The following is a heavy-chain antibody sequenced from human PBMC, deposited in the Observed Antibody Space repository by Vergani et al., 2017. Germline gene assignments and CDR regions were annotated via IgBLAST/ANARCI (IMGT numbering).Heavy chain of an antibody. CDR1: GGSINSHNYY. CDR3: ARGSCLGGSCYKPLFDY. J-gene: IGHJ4*02. Sequence: QVQLQESGPGLVKPSQTLSLTCTVSGGSINSHNYYWSWIRQPAGKGLGWIGRIHTSGITNYNPSLKSRVTMSEDTSKNQFSLNLTCVTAADTAVYFCARGSCLGGSCYKPLFDYWGQGILVTVSS. V-gene: IGHV4-61*02. CDR2: IHTSGIT. D-gene: IGHD2-15*01.